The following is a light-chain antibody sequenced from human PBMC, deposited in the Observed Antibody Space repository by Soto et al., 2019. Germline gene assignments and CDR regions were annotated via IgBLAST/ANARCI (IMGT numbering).Light chain of an antibody. CDR1: SSDVGGYNY. V-gene: IGLV2-11*01. Sequence: QSALTQPRSVSGSPGQSVTISCTGTSSDVGGYNYVSWYQQHPGKAPKLMIYDVSKRPSGVPDRFSGSKSDNTAPLTISGIQAEDEADYNCCSYAGSYTYVFVGGTKLTVL. CDR3: CSYAGSYTYV. J-gene: IGLJ3*02. CDR2: DVS.